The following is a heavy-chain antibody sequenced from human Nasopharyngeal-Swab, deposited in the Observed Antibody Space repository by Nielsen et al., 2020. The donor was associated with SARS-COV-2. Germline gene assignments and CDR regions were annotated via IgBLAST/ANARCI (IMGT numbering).Heavy chain of an antibody. CDR3: ARRGRYCSSTSCYAEHFDY. D-gene: IGHD2-2*01. J-gene: IGHJ4*02. CDR2: IYPGDSDP. Sequence: VREAPGKGLEWMGIIYPGDSDPRYSPSFQGQVTISADKSISTAYLQWSSLKASDTAMYYCARRGRYCSSTSCYAEHFDYWGQGTLVTVSS. V-gene: IGHV5-51*01.